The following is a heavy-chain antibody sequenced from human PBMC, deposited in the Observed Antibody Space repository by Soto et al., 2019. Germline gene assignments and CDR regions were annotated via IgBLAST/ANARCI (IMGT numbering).Heavy chain of an antibody. CDR1: GFTVSNAW. V-gene: IGHV3-15*07. J-gene: IGHJ4*02. CDR3: SIVVVPADHVDY. Sequence: GGSLRLSCAASGFTVSNAWMNWVRQAPGKGLEWVGRIKSKTDGGTTDYAAPVRGRFTISRDDSKNTLYLQMNSLKTEDTAVYYCSIVVVPADHVDYWGQGTLVTVSS. CDR2: IKSKTDGGTT. D-gene: IGHD2-2*01.